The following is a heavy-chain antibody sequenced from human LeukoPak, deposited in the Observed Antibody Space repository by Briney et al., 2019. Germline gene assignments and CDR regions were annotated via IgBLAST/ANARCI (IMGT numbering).Heavy chain of an antibody. V-gene: IGHV4-39*07. D-gene: IGHD2-2*01. Sequence: SSETLSLTCTVSGGSISSSSYYWGWIRQPPGKGLEWIGSIYYSGSTYYNPSLKSRVTISVDTSKNQFSLKLSSVTAADTAVYYCARDIDIVVVPAAMRERYFDYWGQGTLVTVSS. CDR3: ARDIDIVVVPAAMRERYFDY. J-gene: IGHJ4*02. CDR1: GGSISSSSYY. CDR2: IYYSGST.